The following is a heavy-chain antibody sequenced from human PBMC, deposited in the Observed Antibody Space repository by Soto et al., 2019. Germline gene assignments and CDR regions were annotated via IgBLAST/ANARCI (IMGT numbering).Heavy chain of an antibody. CDR3: ARGGLTTVPPLT. CDR1: GGSFSGYY. V-gene: IGHV4-34*01. CDR2: INRSGST. Sequence: QMQLQQWGAGLLKPSEPLSLTCAVYGGSFSGYYYYWIRQPPGKGLEWIGAINRSGSTNYNPSLKSRVTISVDTSKNQFSLTLSSVTAADKAIYYCARGGLTTVPPLTWGQGTLVTVSS. J-gene: IGHJ4*02. D-gene: IGHD4-17*01.